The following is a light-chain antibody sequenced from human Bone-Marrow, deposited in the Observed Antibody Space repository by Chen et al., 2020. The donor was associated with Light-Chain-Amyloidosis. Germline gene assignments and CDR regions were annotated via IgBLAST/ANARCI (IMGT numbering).Light chain of an antibody. CDR1: QSVSIY. Sequence: EIVLTQSPTLSLSPGERATLSCRASQSVSIYLAWYQQKPGQAPRLLIYDASNRATGIPARFSGSGSGTDFTLTISSLEPEDFALYYCQQRNYWPLTFGGGTEVEIK. CDR3: QQRNYWPLT. CDR2: DAS. V-gene: IGKV3-11*01. J-gene: IGKJ4*01.